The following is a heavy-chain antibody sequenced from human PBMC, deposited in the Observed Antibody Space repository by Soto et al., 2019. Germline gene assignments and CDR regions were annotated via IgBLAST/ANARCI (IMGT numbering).Heavy chain of an antibody. J-gene: IGHJ6*02. CDR1: GGSISSYY. Sequence: KPSETLSLTCTVSGGSISSYYWSWIRQPPGKGLEWIGYIYYSGSTNYNPSLKSRVTISVDTSKNQFSLKLSSVTAADTAVYYCARVIIAAAGENYYYYYGMDVWGQGTTVTVSS. D-gene: IGHD6-13*01. V-gene: IGHV4-59*01. CDR3: ARVIIAAAGENYYYYYGMDV. CDR2: IYYSGST.